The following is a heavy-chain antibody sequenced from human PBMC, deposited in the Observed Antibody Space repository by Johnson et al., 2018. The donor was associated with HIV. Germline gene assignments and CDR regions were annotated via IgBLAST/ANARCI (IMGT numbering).Heavy chain of an antibody. D-gene: IGHD5-24*01. J-gene: IGHJ3*02. CDR3: ARDEPYNLNAFDI. CDR1: GFIFSDYC. Sequence: VQLVESGGDLVKPGGSLPLSCAASGFIFSDYCMSWIRQAPGKGLEWVSYISSSGDTTYYADSVKGLFTISRDIAENSLYLQMNSLRAEDTAVYYCARDEPYNLNAFDIWGQGTMVTVS. CDR2: ISSSGDTT. V-gene: IGHV3-11*04.